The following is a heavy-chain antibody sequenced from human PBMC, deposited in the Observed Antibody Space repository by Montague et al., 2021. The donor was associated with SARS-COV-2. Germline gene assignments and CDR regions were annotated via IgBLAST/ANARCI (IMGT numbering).Heavy chain of an antibody. Sequence: SLRLSCAASGFTFSSYAMIRVRQAPGKGLEWVSTISSTGGSTYYADSVKGRFIISRDNSRNTVYMQMNNLRAEDTAVYYCSKGFTYYFASGGYPNYFGPWGQGTLVSVSS. V-gene: IGHV3-23*01. CDR1: GFTFSSYA. CDR3: SKGFTYYFASGGYPNYFGP. CDR2: ISSTGGST. J-gene: IGHJ5*02. D-gene: IGHD3-10*01.